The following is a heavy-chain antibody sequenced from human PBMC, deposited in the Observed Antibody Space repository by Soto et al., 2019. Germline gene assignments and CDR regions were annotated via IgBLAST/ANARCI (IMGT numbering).Heavy chain of an antibody. CDR1: GFTFSNAW. D-gene: IGHD2-21*01. V-gene: IGHV3-15*01. J-gene: IGHJ6*03. CDR3: NGGGHDYYSARYYYYYMDV. Sequence: GGSLRLSCAASGFTFSNAWMSWVRQAPGKGLEWVGRIKSKTDGGTTDYAAPVKGRFTISRDDSKNTLYLQMNSLKTEDTAVYYCNGGGHDYYSARYYYYYMDVWGKGTTVTVSS. CDR2: IKSKTDGGTT.